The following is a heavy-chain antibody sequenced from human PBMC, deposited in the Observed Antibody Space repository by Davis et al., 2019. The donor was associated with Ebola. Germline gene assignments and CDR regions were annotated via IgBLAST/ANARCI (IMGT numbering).Heavy chain of an antibody. V-gene: IGHV1-18*01. J-gene: IGHJ5*02. Sequence: ASVKVSCKASGYSFTTYGISWVRQAPGQGLEWMGWISAYNGYTNYAQNLQGRVTMTRDTSTSTAYMELRSLRSDDTAVYYCARFEYSYGLFFWFDPWGQGTLVTVSS. D-gene: IGHD5-18*01. CDR1: GYSFTTYG. CDR2: ISAYNGYT. CDR3: ARFEYSYGLFFWFDP.